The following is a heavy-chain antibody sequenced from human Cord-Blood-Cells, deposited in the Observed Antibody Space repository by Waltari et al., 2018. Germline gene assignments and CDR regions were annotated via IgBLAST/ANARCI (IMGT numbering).Heavy chain of an antibody. CDR1: GFTFSNAW. J-gene: IGHJ3*02. V-gene: IGHV3-15*01. CDR2: IKSKTDGGTT. Sequence: AASGFTFSNAWMSWVRQAPGKGLEWVGRIKSKTDGGTTDYAAPVKGRVTISRDDSKNTLYLQMNSLKTEDTAVYYCTTLENDYGDYGDAFDIWGQGTMVTVSS. D-gene: IGHD4-17*01. CDR3: TTLENDYGDYGDAFDI.